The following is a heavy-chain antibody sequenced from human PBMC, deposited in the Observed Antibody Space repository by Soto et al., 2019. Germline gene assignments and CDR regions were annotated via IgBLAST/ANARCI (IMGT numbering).Heavy chain of an antibody. Sequence: QVQLQESGPGLVKPSETLSLTCTVSGGSISTYTWNWIRQSPVKGLEWIGYISYSGSTMSNPSLKSRVTISVDRSKNQLSLNLSSVTAADTAKYYCARDSKSDDAFDIWGLGTLVTVSS. CDR2: ISYSGST. CDR1: GGSISTYT. CDR3: ARDSKSDDAFDI. V-gene: IGHV4-59*01. J-gene: IGHJ3*02.